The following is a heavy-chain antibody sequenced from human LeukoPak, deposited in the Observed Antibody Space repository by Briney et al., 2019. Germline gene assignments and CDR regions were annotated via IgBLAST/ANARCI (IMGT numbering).Heavy chain of an antibody. V-gene: IGHV4-34*01. CDR3: AREVGAAAGPHYYYYGMDV. J-gene: IGHJ6*02. D-gene: IGHD6-13*01. Sequence: SETLSVTCTVYGGSFSDYYWTWIRQPPGKGLEWIGEINHSGSAKYNPSLKSRVTISVDTSKNQFSLKLSSVTAADTAVYYCAREVGAAAGPHYYYYGMDVWGQGTTVTVSS. CDR2: INHSGSA. CDR1: GGSFSDYY.